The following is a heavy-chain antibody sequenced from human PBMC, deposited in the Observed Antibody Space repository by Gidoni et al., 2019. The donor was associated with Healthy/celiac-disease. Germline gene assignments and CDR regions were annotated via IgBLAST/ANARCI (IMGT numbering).Heavy chain of an antibody. Sequence: LQLQESGPGLVTPSETLSLTCTVSGGSISSSSYYWGWIRPPPGKGLEWIGSIYYSGSTYYNPSLKSRVTISVDTSKNQFSLKLSSVTAADTAVYYCARTLGYCSGGSCYSGYWGQGTLVTVSS. V-gene: IGHV4-39*01. D-gene: IGHD2-15*01. CDR3: ARTLGYCSGGSCYSGY. J-gene: IGHJ4*02. CDR2: IYYSGST. CDR1: GGSISSSSYY.